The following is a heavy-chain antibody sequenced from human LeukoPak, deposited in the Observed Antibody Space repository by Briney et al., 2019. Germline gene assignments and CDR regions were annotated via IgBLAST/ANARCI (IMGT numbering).Heavy chain of an antibody. CDR3: ARAPEYSSSGSSFDY. Sequence: GASVKVSCKASGYTFTSYGISWVRQAPGQGLEWMGIINPSGGSTSYAQKFQGRVTMTRDMSTSTVYMELSSLRSEDTAVYYCARAPEYSSSGSSFDYWGQGTLVTVSS. V-gene: IGHV1-46*01. CDR2: INPSGGST. D-gene: IGHD6-6*01. J-gene: IGHJ4*02. CDR1: GYTFTSYG.